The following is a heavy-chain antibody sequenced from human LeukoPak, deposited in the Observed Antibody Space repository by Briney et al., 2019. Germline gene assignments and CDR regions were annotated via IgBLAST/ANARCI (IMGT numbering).Heavy chain of an antibody. CDR2: IYYSGST. V-gene: IGHV4-30-4*01. CDR3: ARLLVVTWEGEGWFDP. D-gene: IGHD2-15*01. J-gene: IGHJ5*02. Sequence: SETLSLTCTVSGGSISSGDYYWSWIRQPPGKGLEWIGYIYYSGSTYYNPSLKSRVTISVDTSKNQFSLKLSSVTAADTAVHYCARLLVVTWEGEGWFDPWGQGTLVTVSS. CDR1: GGSISSGDYY.